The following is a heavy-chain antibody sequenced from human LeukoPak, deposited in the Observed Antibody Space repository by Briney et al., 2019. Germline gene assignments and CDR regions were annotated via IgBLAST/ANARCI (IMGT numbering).Heavy chain of an antibody. CDR1: GGSFSGYY. D-gene: IGHD3-10*01. CDR3: ARAPTDGSGSPWFDP. Sequence: SETLSLTCAVYGGSFSGYYWSWIRQPPGKGLEWIGEINHSGSTNYNPSLKSRVTISGDTSKNQFSLKLSSVTAADTAVYYCARAPTDGSGSPWFDPWGQGTLVTVSS. J-gene: IGHJ5*02. CDR2: INHSGST. V-gene: IGHV4-34*01.